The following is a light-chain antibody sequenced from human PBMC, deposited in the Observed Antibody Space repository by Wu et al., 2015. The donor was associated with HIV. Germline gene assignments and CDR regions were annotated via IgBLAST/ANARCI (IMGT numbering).Light chain of an antibody. V-gene: IGKV3-20*01. CDR2: VAS. J-gene: IGKJ3*01. Sequence: EIVLTQSPGTLSLSPGERATLSCRASQSISSNYLAWYQQKPGQAPRLLISVASSRATGIPDRFSGSVSGTDFTLTISRLEPEDFAVYYCQQYGSSPQFTFGPGTKVDIK. CDR3: QQYGSSPQFT. CDR1: QSISSNY.